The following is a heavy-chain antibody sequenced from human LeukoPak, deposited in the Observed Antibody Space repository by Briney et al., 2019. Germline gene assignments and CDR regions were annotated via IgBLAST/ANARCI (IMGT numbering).Heavy chain of an antibody. CDR3: ARRLGNRNTENWFDP. J-gene: IGHJ5*02. V-gene: IGHV5-51*01. Sequence: GESLKISCKGSGFSLTTYWIVWVRQMPGKGLEWMGMIYFDDSDARYSPSFQGQVTISADKSISTAYLQWRSLKASDTAIYYCARRLGNRNTENWFDPRGQGTLVTVSS. CDR2: IYFDDSDA. CDR1: GFSLTTYW. D-gene: IGHD1-14*01.